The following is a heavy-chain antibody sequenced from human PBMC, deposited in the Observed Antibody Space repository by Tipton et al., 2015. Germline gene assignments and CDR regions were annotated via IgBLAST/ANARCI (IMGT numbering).Heavy chain of an antibody. V-gene: IGHV4-4*07. CDR1: GGSISGSH. D-gene: IGHD1-26*01. J-gene: IGHJ3*02. CDR2: IYTSGST. Sequence: TLSLTCTVSGGSISGSHWYWFRQPAGKGLEWIGRIYTSGSTNYNPSLKSRVTMSVDTSKNLLSLRLTSVTAADTAVYYCARDPLKYSGSPQVFDIWGQGTMVTVSS. CDR3: ARDPLKYSGSPQVFDI.